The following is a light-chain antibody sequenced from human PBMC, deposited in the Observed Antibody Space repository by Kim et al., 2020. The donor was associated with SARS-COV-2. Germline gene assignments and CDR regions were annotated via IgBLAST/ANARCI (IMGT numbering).Light chain of an antibody. V-gene: IGLV2-11*01. CDR1: SSDVGGYDY. J-gene: IGLJ1*01. CDR2: DVV. CDR3: CSFAGSSTLGV. Sequence: QSVTISCPGTSSDVGGYDYVSWYQQHPGKAPKLMIYDVVKRPSGVPDRFSGSKSGNTASLTISGLQADDEADYYCCSFAGSSTLGVFGTGTKVTVL.